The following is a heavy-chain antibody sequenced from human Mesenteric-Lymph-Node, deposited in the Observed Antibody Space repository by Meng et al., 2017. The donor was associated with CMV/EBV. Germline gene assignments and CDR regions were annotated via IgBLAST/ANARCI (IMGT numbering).Heavy chain of an antibody. V-gene: IGHV3-30*02. CDR2: IWYDGSNK. J-gene: IGHJ4*01. CDR1: GFTFSSYG. D-gene: IGHD2-21*01. Sequence: GGSLRLSCAASGFTFSSYGMHWVRQAPGKGLEWVAVIWYDGSNKYYADSVKGRFTISRDNSRNTLYLQMNSLRTEDTAVYYCVKDRAPNCGGDCYTGPFDYWGQGALVTVSS. CDR3: VKDRAPNCGGDCYTGPFDY.